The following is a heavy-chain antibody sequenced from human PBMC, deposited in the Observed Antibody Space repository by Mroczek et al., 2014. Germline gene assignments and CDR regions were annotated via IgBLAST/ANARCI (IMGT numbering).Heavy chain of an antibody. J-gene: IGHJ4*02. V-gene: IGHV3-49*03. D-gene: IGHD6-19*01. CDR1: GFTFGDYA. Sequence: VQLVQSGGGLVQPGXSLRLSCTASGFTFGDYAMSWFRQAPGKGLEWVGFIRSKAYGGTTEYAASVKGRFTISRDDSKSIAYLQMNSLKTEDTAVYYCTRGYSSGWRRFDYWGQGTLVTVSS. CDR2: IRSKAYGGTT. CDR3: TRGYSSGWRRFDY.